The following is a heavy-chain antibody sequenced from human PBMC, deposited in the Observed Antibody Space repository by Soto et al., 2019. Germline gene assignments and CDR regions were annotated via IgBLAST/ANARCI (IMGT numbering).Heavy chain of an antibody. CDR1: GYTFTSYG. V-gene: IGHV1-18*01. D-gene: IGHD3-22*01. J-gene: IGHJ3*02. Sequence: ASVKASCKASGYTFTSYGISWVRQAPGQGLEWMGWISAYNGNTNYAQKLQGRVTMTTDTSTSTAYMELRSLRSDDTAVYYCARELRYYYDSSGEDAFDIWGQGTMVTVSS. CDR2: ISAYNGNT. CDR3: ARELRYYYDSSGEDAFDI.